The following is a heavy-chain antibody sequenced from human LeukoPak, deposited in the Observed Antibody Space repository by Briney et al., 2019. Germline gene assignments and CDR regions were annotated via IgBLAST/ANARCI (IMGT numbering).Heavy chain of an antibody. D-gene: IGHD2-2*01. Sequence: PGGSLRLSCAASGFTFSDYYMSWIRQAPGKGLEWVSYISSSGSTIYYADSVKGRFTISRDNAKNSLYLQMNSLRAEDTAVHYCARLNCSSTSCYSYYYYGMDVWGQGTTVTVSS. V-gene: IGHV3-11*01. CDR1: GFTFSDYY. CDR3: ARLNCSSTSCYSYYYYGMDV. CDR2: ISSSGSTI. J-gene: IGHJ6*02.